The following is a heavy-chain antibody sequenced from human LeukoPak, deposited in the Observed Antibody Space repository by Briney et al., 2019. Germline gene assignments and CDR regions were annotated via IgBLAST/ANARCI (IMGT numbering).Heavy chain of an antibody. CDR2: INSDGSST. V-gene: IGHV3-74*01. Sequence: PGGSLRLSCAASGFTFSSYWMHWVRQAPGKGLVWVSRINSDGSSTSYADSVKGRFTISRDNAKNTLYLQMNSLRAEDTAVYYCARPRGYSGYEGFDYWGQGTLVTVSS. CDR1: GFTFSSYW. D-gene: IGHD5-12*01. CDR3: ARPRGYSGYEGFDY. J-gene: IGHJ4*02.